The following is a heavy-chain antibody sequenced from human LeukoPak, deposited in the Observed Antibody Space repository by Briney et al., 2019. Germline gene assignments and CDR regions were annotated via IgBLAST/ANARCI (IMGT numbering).Heavy chain of an antibody. CDR3: ARGRAVNHFDY. Sequence: GGSLRLSCAASGFTFSSYAMHWVRQAPGKGLEWVAVISYDGSNKYYADSVKGRFTISRDNSKNTLYLQMNSLRAEDTAVYYCARGRAVNHFDYWGQGTLVTVSS. CDR2: ISYDGSNK. J-gene: IGHJ4*02. V-gene: IGHV3-30-3*01. D-gene: IGHD6-19*01. CDR1: GFTFSSYA.